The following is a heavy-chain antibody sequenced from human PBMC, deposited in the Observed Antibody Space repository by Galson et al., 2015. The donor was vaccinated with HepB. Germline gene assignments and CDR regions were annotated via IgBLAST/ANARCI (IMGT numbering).Heavy chain of an antibody. J-gene: IGHJ2*01. CDR1: EFTFSSYA. D-gene: IGHD2-2*01. CDR3: AKDVAPYCSNTSCPILDL. CDR2: ISYDGSNK. V-gene: IGHV3-30*18. Sequence: SLRLSCAASEFTFSSYAMHWVRQAPGKGLEWVTLISYDGSNKYYADSVKGRFTISRDNSKSTLYLQMNSLRVEDTAIYYCAKDVAPYCSNTSCPILDLWGRGTLVTVSS.